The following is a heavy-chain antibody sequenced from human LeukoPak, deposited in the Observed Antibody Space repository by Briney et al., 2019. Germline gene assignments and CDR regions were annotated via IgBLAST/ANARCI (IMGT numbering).Heavy chain of an antibody. D-gene: IGHD5-12*01. CDR3: AREASRGYSGYGLFDY. J-gene: IGHJ4*02. V-gene: IGHV3-23*01. CDR1: GFTFSSYA. CDR2: ISGSGGST. Sequence: GGSLRLSCAASGFTFSSYAMSWVRQAPGKGLEWVSAISGSGGSTYYADSVKGRFTISRDSSKNTLYLQMDSLRAEDTAVYYCAREASRGYSGYGLFDYWGRGTLVTVSS.